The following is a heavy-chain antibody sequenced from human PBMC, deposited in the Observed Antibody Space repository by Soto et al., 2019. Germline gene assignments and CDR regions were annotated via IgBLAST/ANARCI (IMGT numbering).Heavy chain of an antibody. V-gene: IGHV1-8*01. J-gene: IGHJ4*02. CDR2: MNPNSGNT. CDR3: ARGGVYDYIWGSYRSIDY. Sequence: QVQLVQYGAEVKKPGASVKVSCKASGYTFTSYDINWVRQATGQGLEGMGWMNPNSGNTGYAQKFQGRVTMTRNTSISTAYMELSSVRSEDTGVYYCARGGVYDYIWGSYRSIDYWGQGTLVTVSS. D-gene: IGHD3-16*02. CDR1: GYTFTSYD.